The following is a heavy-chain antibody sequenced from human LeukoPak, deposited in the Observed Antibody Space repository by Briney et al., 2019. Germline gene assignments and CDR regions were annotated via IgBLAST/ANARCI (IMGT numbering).Heavy chain of an antibody. CDR1: GASISSSMYY. Sequence: SETLSLTCSVSGASISSSMYYWGWIRQPPGKGLEWIGEINHSGSTNYNPSLKSRVTISVDTSKNQFSLKLSSVTAADTAVYDCARLRYFDWLYVRSRLYYFDYWGQGTLVTVSS. D-gene: IGHD3-9*01. V-gene: IGHV4-39*07. J-gene: IGHJ4*02. CDR3: ARLRYFDWLYVRSRLYYFDY. CDR2: INHSGST.